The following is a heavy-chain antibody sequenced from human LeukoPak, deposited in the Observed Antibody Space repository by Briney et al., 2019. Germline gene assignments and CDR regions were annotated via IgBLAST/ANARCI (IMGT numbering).Heavy chain of an antibody. Sequence: GGSLRLSCAASGFTFSDYYMSWIRQAPGKGLEWVSAISGGGDSTYYADSVKGRFTISRDNSKNSLYLQMNSLRAEDTAVYYCARTQSIGYDSSGYYLDYWGQGTLVTVSS. J-gene: IGHJ4*02. V-gene: IGHV3-23*01. CDR2: ISGGGDST. CDR1: GFTFSDYY. CDR3: ARTQSIGYDSSGYYLDY. D-gene: IGHD3-22*01.